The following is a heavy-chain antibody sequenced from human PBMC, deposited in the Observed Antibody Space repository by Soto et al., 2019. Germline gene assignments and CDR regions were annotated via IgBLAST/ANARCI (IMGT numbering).Heavy chain of an antibody. D-gene: IGHD3-22*01. CDR2: IYYSGSL. CDR3: ARRQLDYDSSAYYSSWFDP. J-gene: IGHJ5*02. V-gene: IGHV4-59*08. CDR1: GGSTSPYY. Sequence: ETLSLRSTVSGGSTSPYYRRWFRQPPGKKQEWLGYIYYSGSLNYNTSLESRVTISGGTSKHQFALTLSFVSAADTAVFYCARRQLDYDSSAYYSSWFDPWGQGPLVPVS.